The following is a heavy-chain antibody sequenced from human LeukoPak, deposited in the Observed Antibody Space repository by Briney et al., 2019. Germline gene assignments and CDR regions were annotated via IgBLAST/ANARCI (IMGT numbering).Heavy chain of an antibody. D-gene: IGHD3-22*01. V-gene: IGHV1-3*01. CDR1: GYTFTSYV. CDR3: AREYYYDSSSYYYLFSYYYYYGMDV. Sequence: GASVKVSCKASGYTFTSYVMHWVRQAPGQRLEWMGWINAGNGNTKYSQKFQGRVTITRDTSASTAYMELSSLRSEDTAVYYCAREYYYDSSSYYYLFSYYYYYGMDVWGQGTTVTVSS. CDR2: INAGNGNT. J-gene: IGHJ6*02.